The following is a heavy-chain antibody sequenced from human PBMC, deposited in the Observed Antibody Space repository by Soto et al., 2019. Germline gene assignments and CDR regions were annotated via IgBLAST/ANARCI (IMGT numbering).Heavy chain of an antibody. CDR2: INPASGAT. CDR1: GYTFSGHY. J-gene: IGHJ4*02. V-gene: IGHV1-2*02. Sequence: ASVKVSCKASGYTFSGHYLHWVRQAPGQGLEWMGWINPASGATNFAQKFQGRVTLTRDTSINTAYMELNRLISNDTAIYFCARDAFDSSAYPFDHWGQGTLVTVS. CDR3: ARDAFDSSAYPFDH. D-gene: IGHD3-22*01.